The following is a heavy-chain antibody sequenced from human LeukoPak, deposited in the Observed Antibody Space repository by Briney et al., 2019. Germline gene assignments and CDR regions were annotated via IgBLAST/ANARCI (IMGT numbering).Heavy chain of an antibody. CDR3: ARVGAGGPRRALDV. CDR2: INHSGST. D-gene: IGHD6-13*01. V-gene: IGHV4-34*01. J-gene: IGHJ3*01. Sequence: SESLSLTCAVYGGSFSGYYRSWVRQPPGKGLEWIGEINHSGSTNNIPSFKSRVSISGDTSKNQFSLTLSSVTAADTAVYYCARVGAGGPRRALDVWGQGTMVTVSS. CDR1: GGSFSGYY.